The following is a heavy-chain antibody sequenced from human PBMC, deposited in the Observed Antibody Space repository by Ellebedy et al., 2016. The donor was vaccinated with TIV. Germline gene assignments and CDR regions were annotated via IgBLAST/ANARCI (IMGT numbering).Heavy chain of an antibody. CDR1: GFSLSTSGVG. D-gene: IGHD3-3*01. V-gene: IGHV2-5*02. CDR3: AHTLRYDFWSEQYYMDV. CDR2: IYWDDDK. Sequence: SGPTLVXPTQTLTLTCTFSGFSLSTSGVGVGWIRQPPGKALEWLALIYWDDDKRYSPSLKSRLTITKDTSKNQVVLTMTNMDPVDTATYYCAHTLRYDFWSEQYYMDVWGKGTTVTVSS. J-gene: IGHJ6*03.